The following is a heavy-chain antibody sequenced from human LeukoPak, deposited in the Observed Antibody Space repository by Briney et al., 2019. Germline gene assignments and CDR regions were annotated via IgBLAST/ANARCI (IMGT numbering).Heavy chain of an antibody. Sequence: SETLSLTCTVSGGSINSSSYYWGWIRQPPGKGLEWIGSVYYSGSTHYNPSLKSRVTISVDTSKNQFSLKLSSVTAADTAVYYCARDADTAMVNDYWGQGTLVTVSS. CDR2: VYYSGST. CDR3: ARDADTAMVNDY. V-gene: IGHV4-39*07. CDR1: GGSINSSSYY. J-gene: IGHJ4*02. D-gene: IGHD5-18*01.